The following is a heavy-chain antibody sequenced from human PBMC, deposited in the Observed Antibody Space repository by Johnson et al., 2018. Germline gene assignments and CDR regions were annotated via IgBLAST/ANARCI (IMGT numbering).Heavy chain of an antibody. V-gene: IGHV3-30*18. CDR1: GFTFSSSG. J-gene: IGHJ6*03. CDR2: ISYDGSNK. CDR3: AKTDPYYDFWSGYLNMDV. D-gene: IGHD3-3*01. Sequence: QVQLVQSGGGVVQPGRSLRLSCAASGFTFSSSGMHWVRQAPGKGLEWVAVISYDGSNKYYADSVKGRFTISRDNSKNTLYLQMNSLRAEDTAVYYCAKTDPYYDFWSGYLNMDVWGKGTTVTVSS.